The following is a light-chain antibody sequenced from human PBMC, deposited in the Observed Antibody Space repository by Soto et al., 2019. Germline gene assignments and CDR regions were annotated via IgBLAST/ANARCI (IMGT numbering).Light chain of an antibody. V-gene: IGKV1-39*01. J-gene: IGKJ2*01. Sequence: DIPMTQSPSSLSASVGDRVTITCRASQSITTYLNWYQQKVGKAPKLLIYSTSTLQSGVPSRFSGSGSGTDFTLTISSLQLEDFATYYCQQTYRTPGTFGQGTKLEIK. CDR1: QSITTY. CDR3: QQTYRTPGT. CDR2: STS.